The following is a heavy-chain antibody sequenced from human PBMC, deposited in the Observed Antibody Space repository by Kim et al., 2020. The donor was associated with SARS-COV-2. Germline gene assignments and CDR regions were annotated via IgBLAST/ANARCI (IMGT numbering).Heavy chain of an antibody. CDR1: GGTFRTYG. CDR3: ARGYCTTASCYVETYYFDL. J-gene: IGHJ4*02. CDR2: VIPLLGSP. Sequence: SVKVSCRASGGTFRTYGISWVRQAPGQGLEWMGGVIPLLGSPIYAQKFQGRVTITADESTSTAYIELSSLRSEDTAMYFCARGYCTTASCYVETYYFDLWGQGTLVTVSS. V-gene: IGHV1-69*13. D-gene: IGHD2-2*01.